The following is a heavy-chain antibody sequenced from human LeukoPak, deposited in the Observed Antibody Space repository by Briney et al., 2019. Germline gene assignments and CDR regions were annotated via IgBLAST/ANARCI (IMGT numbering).Heavy chain of an antibody. Sequence: PGGSLRLSCAASGFTFSSYSMNWVRQAPGKGLEWVSYISSSSSTIYYADSVKGRFTISRDNAKNSLYLQMNSLRAEDTAVYYCARDGYCSSTSCPRLAYWGQGTLVTVSS. J-gene: IGHJ4*02. CDR1: GFTFSSYS. CDR3: ARDGYCSSTSCPRLAY. V-gene: IGHV3-48*01. D-gene: IGHD2-2*03. CDR2: ISSSSSTI.